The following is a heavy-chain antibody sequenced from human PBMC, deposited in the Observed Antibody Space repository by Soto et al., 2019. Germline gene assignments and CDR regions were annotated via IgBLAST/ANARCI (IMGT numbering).Heavy chain of an antibody. CDR1: GGSISSSSYY. Sequence: QLQLQESGPGLVKPSETLSLTCTVSGGSISSSSYYWGWIRQPPGKGLEWIGSIYYSGSTYYHPSLKSRVTIXXDXSXXQFSLKLSSVTAADTAVYYCARRPKFYYDSSGYQPWGQGTLVTVSS. V-gene: IGHV4-39*01. CDR2: IYYSGST. D-gene: IGHD3-22*01. CDR3: ARRPKFYYDSSGYQP. J-gene: IGHJ4*02.